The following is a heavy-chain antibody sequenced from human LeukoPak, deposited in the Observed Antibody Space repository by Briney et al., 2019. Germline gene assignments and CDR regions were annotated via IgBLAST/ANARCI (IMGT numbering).Heavy chain of an antibody. V-gene: IGHV1-69*04. J-gene: IGHJ4*02. CDR2: IIPILGIA. Sequence: SVKVSCKASGGTFSSYAISWVRQAPGQGLEWMGRIIPILGIANYAQKFQGRVTITADKSTSTAYMELSSLRSEDTAVYYCARDLGLAAAVHIFDYWGQGTLVTVSS. D-gene: IGHD6-13*01. CDR1: GGTFSSYA. CDR3: ARDLGLAAAVHIFDY.